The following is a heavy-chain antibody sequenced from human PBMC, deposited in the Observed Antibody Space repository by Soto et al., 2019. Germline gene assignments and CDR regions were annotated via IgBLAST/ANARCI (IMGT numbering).Heavy chain of an antibody. CDR2: ITWNSGNI. CDR3: AKDTGDSSGYYYYYYYGMDV. J-gene: IGHJ6*02. Sequence: VQLVESGGGVVQPGRSLRLSCAASGFTFSSYGMHWVRQAPGKGLEWVSGITWNSGNIGYADSVKGRFTISRDNAENSLYLQMNSLRPEDTALYYCAKDTGDSSGYYYYYYYGMDVWGQGTTVTVSS. D-gene: IGHD3-22*01. CDR1: GFTFSSYG. V-gene: IGHV3-9*01.